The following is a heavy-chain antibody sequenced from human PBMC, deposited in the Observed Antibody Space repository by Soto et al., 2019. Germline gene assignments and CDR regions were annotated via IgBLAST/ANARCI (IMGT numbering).Heavy chain of an antibody. Sequence: ASVKVSCKASGYTFTSYDINWVRQATGQGLEWMGWMNPNSGNTGYAQKFQGRVTMTRNTSISTAYMELSSLRSEDTAVYYCARIVRDRMTIFGVVMNDAFDIWGQGTMVTVSS. V-gene: IGHV1-8*01. CDR2: MNPNSGNT. CDR1: GYTFTSYD. D-gene: IGHD3-3*01. CDR3: ARIVRDRMTIFGVVMNDAFDI. J-gene: IGHJ3*02.